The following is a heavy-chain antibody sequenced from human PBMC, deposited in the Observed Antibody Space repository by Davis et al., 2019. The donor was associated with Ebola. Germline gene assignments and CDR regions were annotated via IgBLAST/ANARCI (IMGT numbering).Heavy chain of an antibody. CDR1: GYSFTSYW. D-gene: IGHD3-3*01. V-gene: IGHV5-51*01. J-gene: IGHJ4*02. CDR2: IYPGDSDT. Sequence: GESLKISCKGSGYSFTSYWIGWVRQMPGKGLEWMGIIYPGDSDTRYSPSFQGQVTISADKSISTAYLQWSSLKASDTAMYYCARLLQPVLRFLEWLPPHFDYWGQGTLVTVSS. CDR3: ARLLQPVLRFLEWLPPHFDY.